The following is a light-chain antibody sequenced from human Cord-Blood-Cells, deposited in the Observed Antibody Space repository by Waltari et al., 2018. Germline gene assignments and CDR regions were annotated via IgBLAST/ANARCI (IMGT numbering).Light chain of an antibody. J-gene: IGLJ3*02. CDR1: VLAKKY. V-gene: IGLV3-27*01. Sequence: SYELTQPSSVSVSPGQTARITCSGVVLAKKYARWFQQKPGQAPVLVIYKDSERPSGIPERFSGSSSGTTVTLTISGAQVEDEADYYCYSAADNSWVFGGGTKLTVL. CDR3: YSAADNSWV. CDR2: KDS.